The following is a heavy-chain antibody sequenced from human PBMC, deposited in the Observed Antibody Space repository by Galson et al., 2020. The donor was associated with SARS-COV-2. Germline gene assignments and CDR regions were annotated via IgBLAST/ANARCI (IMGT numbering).Heavy chain of an antibody. Sequence: GESLKISCKTSGYTFSSYGISWVRQAPGHGLEWMGGITAYNGNREYAQKFQGRVTMTTDTSTSTAYMEVRSLRSDDTAVYYCARDWDARGDYHGMDVWGQGTTVTVSS. CDR2: ITAYNGNR. J-gene: IGHJ6*02. CDR3: ARDWDARGDYHGMDV. V-gene: IGHV1-18*04. D-gene: IGHD5-12*01. CDR1: GYTFSSYG.